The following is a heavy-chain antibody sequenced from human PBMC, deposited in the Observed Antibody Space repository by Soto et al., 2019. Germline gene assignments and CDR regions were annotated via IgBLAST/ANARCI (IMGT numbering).Heavy chain of an antibody. CDR1: GFTFSSYG. CDR3: ARDGEAGYCTNGVCYNYYYYMDV. J-gene: IGHJ6*03. D-gene: IGHD2-8*01. CDR2: IWYDGSNK. V-gene: IGHV3-33*01. Sequence: GGSLRLSCAASGFTFSSYGMHWVRQAPGKGLEWVAVIWYDGSNKYYADSVKGRFTISRDNSKNTLYLQMNSLRAEDTAVYYCARDGEAGYCTNGVCYNYYYYMDVWGKGTTVTVSS.